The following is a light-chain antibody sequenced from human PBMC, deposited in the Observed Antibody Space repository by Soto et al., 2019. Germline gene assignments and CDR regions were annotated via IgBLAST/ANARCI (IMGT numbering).Light chain of an antibody. J-gene: IGKJ5*01. Sequence: DLQMTQSPSSLSPSVGDRVTITCRASHDLKNALAWFQQKPGKAPKSLIYDTSSLQSGVPSRFRGSGAATDFAVTSSSLQPEDVATYYCQQYESYPSTFGQGTRLE. CDR1: HDLKNA. CDR3: QQYESYPST. V-gene: IGKV1-16*01. CDR2: DTS.